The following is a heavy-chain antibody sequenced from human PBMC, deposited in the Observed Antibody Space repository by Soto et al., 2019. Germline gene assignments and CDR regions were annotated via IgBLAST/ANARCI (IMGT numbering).Heavy chain of an antibody. D-gene: IGHD6-13*01. CDR3: ARGPLSGILAAAADY. CDR1: GGTFSSYA. Sequence: GASVKVSCKASGGTFSSYAISWVRQAPGQGLEWMGGIIPIFGTANYAQKFQGRVTITADESTSTAYMGLSSLRSEDTAVYYCARGPLSGILAAAADYWGQGTLVTVSS. J-gene: IGHJ4*02. CDR2: IIPIFGTA. V-gene: IGHV1-69*13.